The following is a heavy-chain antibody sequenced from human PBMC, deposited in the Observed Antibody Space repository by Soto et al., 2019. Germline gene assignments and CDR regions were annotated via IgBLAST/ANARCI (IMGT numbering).Heavy chain of an antibody. V-gene: IGHV4-59*01. CDR1: GGSISSYY. CDR2: IYYSGST. D-gene: IGHD6-13*01. CDR3: ARGARAAAAHY. J-gene: IGHJ4*02. Sequence: PSETLSLTCTVSGGSISSYYWSWIRQPPGKGLEWIGYIYYSGSTNYNPSLKSRVTISVDTSKNQFSLKLSSVTAADTAVYYCARGARAAAAHYWGQGTLVTVSS.